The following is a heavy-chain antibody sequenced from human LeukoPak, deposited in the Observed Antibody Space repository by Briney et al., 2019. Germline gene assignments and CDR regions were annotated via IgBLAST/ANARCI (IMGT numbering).Heavy chain of an antibody. V-gene: IGHV4-39*07. CDR3: ARRLTIGIKNDAFDI. D-gene: IGHD3-10*01. Sequence: SETLSLTCTVSGGSISSSSYYWGWIRQPPGKGLEWIGSIYYSGSTYYNPSLQSRVTMSVDTSKNQFSLKLSSVTAADTAVYFCARRLTIGIKNDAFDIWGQGTMVTASS. J-gene: IGHJ3*02. CDR2: IYYSGST. CDR1: GGSISSSSYY.